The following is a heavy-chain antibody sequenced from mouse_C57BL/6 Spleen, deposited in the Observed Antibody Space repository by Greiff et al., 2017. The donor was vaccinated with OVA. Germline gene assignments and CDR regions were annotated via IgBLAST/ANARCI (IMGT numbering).Heavy chain of an antibody. CDR3: ARSYGNYEFAY. D-gene: IGHD2-10*02. CDR1: GYTFTSYW. CDR2: IDPSDSYT. J-gene: IGHJ3*01. Sequence: VQLQQPGAELVMPGASVKLSCKASGYTFTSYWMHWVKQRPGQGLEWIGEIDPSDSYTNYNQKFKGKSTLTVDKSSSTAYMQLSSLTSEDSAVYYCARSYGNYEFAYWGQGTLVTVSA. V-gene: IGHV1-69*01.